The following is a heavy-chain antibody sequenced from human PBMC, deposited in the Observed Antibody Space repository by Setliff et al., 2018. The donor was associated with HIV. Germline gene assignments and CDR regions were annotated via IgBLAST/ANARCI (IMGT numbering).Heavy chain of an antibody. J-gene: IGHJ6*03. Sequence: ASVKVSCKASGYTFTGYYMHWVRQAPGQGLEWMGWINPNSGGTNYAQKFQGRVTMTRDTSISTAYMELSRLRSEDTAVYYCAREARYQDRYYYYMDVWGKGTTVTVSS. CDR1: GYTFTGYY. CDR3: AREARYQDRYYYYMDV. CDR2: INPNSGGT. D-gene: IGHD1-20*01. V-gene: IGHV1-2*02.